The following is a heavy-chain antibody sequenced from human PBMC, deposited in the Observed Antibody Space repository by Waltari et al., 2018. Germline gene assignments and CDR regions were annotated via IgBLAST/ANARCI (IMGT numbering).Heavy chain of an antibody. CDR1: GVTFSNYA. D-gene: IGHD1-20*01. V-gene: IGHV3-23*01. Sequence: EVQLLESGGDLVQLGGSLRLSCAASGVTFSNYAINWVRLPPGTALELVSAIPVGDDTYYADPVKARFTISRETSKDTVKLQMNALRAEDTAVYYCATPFSNWDDPLHSWGQGTLVTVSS. CDR3: ATPFSNWDDPLHS. CDR2: IPVGDDT. J-gene: IGHJ4*02.